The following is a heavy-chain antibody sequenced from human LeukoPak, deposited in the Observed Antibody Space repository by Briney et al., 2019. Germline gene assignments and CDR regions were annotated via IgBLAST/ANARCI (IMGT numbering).Heavy chain of an antibody. V-gene: IGHV1-69*04. J-gene: IGHJ4*02. CDR1: GSSFTTYA. Sequence: SENLSCAASGSSFTTYADSWMRQATGQGLEWMGRFYPMLGGDNYAQRFQGRVTITADKSTGTAYMELNSLTSEDTAVYYCAREGSGSSSPMAYWGQGTLVTVSS. CDR3: AREGSGSSSPMAY. CDR2: FYPMLGGD. D-gene: IGHD6-13*01.